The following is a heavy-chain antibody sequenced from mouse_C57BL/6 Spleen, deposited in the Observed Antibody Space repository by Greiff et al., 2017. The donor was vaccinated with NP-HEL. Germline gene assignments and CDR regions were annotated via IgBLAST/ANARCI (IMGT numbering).Heavy chain of an antibody. CDR1: GYAFSSYW. V-gene: IGHV1-80*01. CDR3: ARSVGSSEKVSSY. D-gene: IGHD1-1*01. CDR2: IYPGDGDT. Sequence: QVQLQQSGAELVKPGASVKISCKASGYAFSSYWMNWVKQRPGKGLEWIGQIYPGDGDTNYNGKFKGKATLTADKSSSTAYMQLSSLTSEDSAVYFCARSVGSSEKVSSYWGQGTLVTVSA. J-gene: IGHJ3*01.